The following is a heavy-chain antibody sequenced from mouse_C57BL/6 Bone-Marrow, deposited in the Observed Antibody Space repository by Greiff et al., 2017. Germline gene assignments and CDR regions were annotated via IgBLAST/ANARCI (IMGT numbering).Heavy chain of an antibody. CDR2: INPYNGGT. V-gene: IGHV1-19*01. CDR1: GYTFTDYY. CDR3: ARSYGSGDFDY. J-gene: IGHJ2*01. Sequence: EVKLQESGPVLVKPGASVKMSCKASGYTFTDYYMNWVKQSHGKSLEWIGVINPYNGGTSYNQKFKGKATLTVDKSSSTAYMELNSLTSEDSAVYYSARSYGSGDFDYWGEGTTLSVSS. D-gene: IGHD1-1*01.